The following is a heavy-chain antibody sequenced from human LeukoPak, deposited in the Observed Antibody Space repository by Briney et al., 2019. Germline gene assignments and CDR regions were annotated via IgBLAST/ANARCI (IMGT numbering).Heavy chain of an antibody. CDR1: GGSISSGGYY. CDR3: ARDRRGTTYFDY. D-gene: IGHD3-16*01. J-gene: IGHJ4*02. V-gene: IGHV4-31*03. Sequence: SQTLSLTCTVSGGSISSGGYYWSWIRQHPGKGLEWIGYIYYSGSTYYNPSLKSRVTISVDTSKNQFPLKLSSVTAADTAVYYCARDRRGTTYFDYWGQGTLVTVSS. CDR2: IYYSGST.